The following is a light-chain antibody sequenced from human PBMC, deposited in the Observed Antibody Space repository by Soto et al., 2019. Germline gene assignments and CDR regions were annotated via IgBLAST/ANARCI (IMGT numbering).Light chain of an antibody. CDR2: EVT. CDR3: SSYTSSRAYV. J-gene: IGLJ1*01. CDR1: SSDVGGYNY. Sequence: QSALTQPASVCGSPGQSITISCTGTSSDVGGYNYVSWYHQQPGKAPKLMMHEVTNRPSGVSNRFSGSKSGNTASLTISGLQAEDEADYYCSSYTSSRAYVFGIGTKLTVL. V-gene: IGLV2-14*01.